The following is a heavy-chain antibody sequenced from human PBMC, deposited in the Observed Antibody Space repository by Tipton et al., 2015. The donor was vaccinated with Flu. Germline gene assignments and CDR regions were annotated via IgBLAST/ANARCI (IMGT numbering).Heavy chain of an antibody. CDR3: ARGTFRRDSSDDAFDI. CDR2: IYYSGST. Sequence: LRLSCTVSGGSISSSSYYWGWIRQHPGKGLEWIGYIYYSGSTYYNPSLKSRVTISVDTSKNQFSLKLSSVTAADTAVYYCARGTFRRDSSDDAFDIWGQGTTVTVSS. D-gene: IGHD3-22*01. V-gene: IGHV4-31*03. CDR1: GGSISSSSYY. J-gene: IGHJ3*02.